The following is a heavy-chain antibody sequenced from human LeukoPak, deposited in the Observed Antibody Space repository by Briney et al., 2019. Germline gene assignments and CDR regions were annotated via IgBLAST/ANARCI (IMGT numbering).Heavy chain of an antibody. D-gene: IGHD2/OR15-2a*01. CDR2: IYYSGST. CDR3: ARFLTYYYYYMDV. Sequence: SETLSLTCAVYGGSFSSYYWGWIRQPPGKGLEWIGSIYYSGSTYYNPSLKSRVTISVDTSKNQFSLKLSSVTAADTAVYYCARFLTYYYYYMDVWGKGTTVTVSS. V-gene: IGHV4-39*01. CDR1: GGSFSSYY. J-gene: IGHJ6*03.